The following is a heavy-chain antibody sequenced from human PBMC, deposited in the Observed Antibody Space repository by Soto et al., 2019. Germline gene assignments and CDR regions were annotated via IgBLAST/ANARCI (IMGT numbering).Heavy chain of an antibody. CDR2: IWYDGSNT. CDR3: AKELAIIGKGAFDM. Sequence: GGSLRLSCAASGFTFSSYAMHWVRQAPGKGLEWVGFIWYDGSNTFYAESVKGRFTISRDNSKNTVYLQINALRAEDTAVYYCAKELAIIGKGAFDMWGQGTMVTVSS. CDR1: GFTFSSYA. D-gene: IGHD3-3*02. V-gene: IGHV3-30*02. J-gene: IGHJ3*02.